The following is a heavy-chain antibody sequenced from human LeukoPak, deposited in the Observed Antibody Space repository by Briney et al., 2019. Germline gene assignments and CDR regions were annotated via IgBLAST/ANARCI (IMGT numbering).Heavy chain of an antibody. D-gene: IGHD2-15*01. CDR3: ARDPKYCSGGSCYYFDY. J-gene: IGHJ4*02. CDR2: ISYDGSNK. CDR1: GFTFSSYA. V-gene: IGHV3-30-3*01. Sequence: GGSLRLSCAASGFTFSSYAMHWVRQAPGKGLEWVAVISYDGSNKYYADSVKGRFTISRDNSKNTLYLQMNSLRAEDTAVYYCARDPKYCSGGSCYYFDYWGQGTLVTVSS.